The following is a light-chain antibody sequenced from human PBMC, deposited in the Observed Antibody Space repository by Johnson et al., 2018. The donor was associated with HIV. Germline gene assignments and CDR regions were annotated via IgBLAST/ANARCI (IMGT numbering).Light chain of an antibody. CDR3: GTWDSSLGV. Sequence: QSVLSQPPSVSAAPGQKVTISCSGTSSNVGNNYVSWYQQFPGTAPKLLIYEKNKRPSGIPDRFSGSKSGTSATLGITGLQTGDEADYYCGTWDSSLGVFGTGTNVTGL. CDR2: EKN. J-gene: IGLJ1*01. CDR1: SSNVGNNY. V-gene: IGLV1-51*02.